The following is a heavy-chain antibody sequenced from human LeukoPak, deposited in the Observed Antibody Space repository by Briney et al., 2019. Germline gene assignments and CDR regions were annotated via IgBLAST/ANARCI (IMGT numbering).Heavy chain of an antibody. V-gene: IGHV3-11*01. CDR1: GFTFSDYY. CDR3: ARVPCSSTSCYRGQFDY. D-gene: IGHD2-2*02. J-gene: IGHJ4*02. Sequence: GGSPSLSCAASGFTFSDYYMSWIRQAPGKGLEWGSYISSSGSTIYYADSVKGRFTISRDNAKNSLYLQMNSLRAEDTAVYYCARVPCSSTSCYRGQFDYWGQGTVVTVSS. CDR2: ISSSGSTI.